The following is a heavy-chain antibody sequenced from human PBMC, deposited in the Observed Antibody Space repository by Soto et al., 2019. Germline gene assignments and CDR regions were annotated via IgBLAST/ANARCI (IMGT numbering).Heavy chain of an antibody. J-gene: IGHJ6*02. CDR2: ISYDGSNK. CDR1: GFTFSSYG. Sequence: QVQLVESGGGVVQPGRSLRLSCAASGFTFSSYGMHWVRQAPGKGLEWVAVISYDGSNKYYADSVKGRFTISRDNSKNTLYLQMNSLRAEDTAVYYCANYAEVGSNPFSYYYGMDVWGQGTTVTVSS. CDR3: ANYAEVGSNPFSYYYGMDV. V-gene: IGHV3-30*18. D-gene: IGHD4-4*01.